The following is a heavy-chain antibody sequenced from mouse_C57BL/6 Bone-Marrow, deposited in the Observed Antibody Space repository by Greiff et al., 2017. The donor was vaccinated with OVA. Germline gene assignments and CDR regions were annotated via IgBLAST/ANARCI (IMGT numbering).Heavy chain of an antibody. J-gene: IGHJ1*03. CDR2: INPYNGDT. Sequence: VQLQQSGPELVKPGDSVKISCKASGYSFTGYFMNWVMQSHGKSLEWIGRINPYNGDTFYNQKFKGKATLTVDKSSSTAHMELRSLTSEDSAVYYCATYYGSHCWYFDVWGTGTTVTVSS. D-gene: IGHD1-1*01. CDR3: ATYYGSHCWYFDV. CDR1: GYSFTGYF. V-gene: IGHV1-20*01.